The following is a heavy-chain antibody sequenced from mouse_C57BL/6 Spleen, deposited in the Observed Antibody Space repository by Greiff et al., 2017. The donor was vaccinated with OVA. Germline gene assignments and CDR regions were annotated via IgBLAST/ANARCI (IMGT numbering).Heavy chain of an antibody. D-gene: IGHD1-1*01. J-gene: IGHJ2*01. Sequence: EVHLVESGGGLVKPGGSLKLSCAASGFTFSDYGMHWVSQAPEKGLEWVAYISSGSSTIYYADTVKGGFTNSRDNAKNTLFLQMTSLRSEDTAMDYCARGIGITTVVAPFDYWGQGTTLTVSS. CDR1: GFTFSDYG. CDR3: ARGIGITTVVAPFDY. V-gene: IGHV5-17*01. CDR2: ISSGSSTI.